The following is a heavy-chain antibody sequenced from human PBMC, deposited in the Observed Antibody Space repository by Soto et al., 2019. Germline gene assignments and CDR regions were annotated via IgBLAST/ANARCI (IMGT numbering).Heavy chain of an antibody. Sequence: SETLSLTCSVSGDSISGNSYYWGWIRQPPGKGLEWIGSIYHTGSTYQNPSLKNRVTISVDTSRNEFSLKMRSVTAPDTAVYYCARLSVDTAMVTRLFDYWGQGTLVTVSS. CDR1: GDSISGNSYY. J-gene: IGHJ4*02. V-gene: IGHV4-39*01. CDR3: ARLSVDTAMVTRLFDY. D-gene: IGHD5-18*01. CDR2: IYHTGST.